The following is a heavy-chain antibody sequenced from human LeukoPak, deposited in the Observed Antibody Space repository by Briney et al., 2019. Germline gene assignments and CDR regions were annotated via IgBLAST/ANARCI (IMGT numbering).Heavy chain of an antibody. CDR1: GGTFSSYA. V-gene: IGHV1-69*01. CDR2: IIPIFGTA. Sequence: SVKVSCKASGGTFSSYAISWVRQAPGQGLEWMGGIIPIFGTANYAQKFQGRVTITADESTSTAYMELSSLRSEDTAVYYCATSPLKRSAYCSSTSCWFFDYWGQGTLVTVSS. J-gene: IGHJ4*02. CDR3: ATSPLKRSAYCSSTSCWFFDY. D-gene: IGHD2-2*01.